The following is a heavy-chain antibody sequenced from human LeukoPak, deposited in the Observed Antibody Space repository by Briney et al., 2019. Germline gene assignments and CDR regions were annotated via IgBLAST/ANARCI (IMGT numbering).Heavy chain of an antibody. Sequence: SVKVSCKASGGTFSSYAISWVRQAPGQGLEWMGRFIPIFGTANYAQKFQGRVTITTDESTSTAYMELSSLRSEDTAVYYCARQKRSSGYYEGDVDYWGQGTLVTVSS. CDR2: FIPIFGTA. V-gene: IGHV1-69*05. D-gene: IGHD3-22*01. J-gene: IGHJ4*02. CDR3: ARQKRSSGYYEGDVDY. CDR1: GGTFSSYA.